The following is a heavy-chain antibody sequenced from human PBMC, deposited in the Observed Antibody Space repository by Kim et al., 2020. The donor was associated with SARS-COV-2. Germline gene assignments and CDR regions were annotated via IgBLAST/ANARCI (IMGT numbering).Heavy chain of an antibody. V-gene: IGHV1-3*01. CDR3: ARARSIAAAGTWWFDP. J-gene: IGHJ5*02. D-gene: IGHD6-13*01. Sequence: KFQGRVTSTRDTSASTAYMELSSLRSEDTAVYYCARARSIAAAGTWWFDPWGQGTLVTVSS.